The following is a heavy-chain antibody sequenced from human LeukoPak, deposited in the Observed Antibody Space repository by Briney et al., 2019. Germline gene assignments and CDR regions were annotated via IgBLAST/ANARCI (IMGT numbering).Heavy chain of an antibody. CDR2: VSTYNGNT. CDR1: GDPFPSYG. V-gene: IGHV1-18*01. CDR3: ASDLGAYVD. Sequence: ASVKVSCXVSGDPFPSYGFSWVRQAPGQGLEWVGWVSTYNGNTNYGQKFQDRVTMTTDTSTNTAYMELRSLRSDDTAVYFCASDLGAYVDWGQGTLITVSS. D-gene: IGHD3-16*01. J-gene: IGHJ4*02.